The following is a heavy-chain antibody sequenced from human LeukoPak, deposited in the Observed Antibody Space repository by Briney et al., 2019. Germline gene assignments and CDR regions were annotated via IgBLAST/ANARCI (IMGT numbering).Heavy chain of an antibody. J-gene: IGHJ6*03. CDR2: IYTSGST. D-gene: IGHD6-6*01. Sequence: KPSETLSLTCTVSGGSISSYYWSWVRQPPGKGLEWIGYIYTSGSTNYNPSLKSRVTISVDASKNQFSLKLSSVTAADTAVYYCAGSSIAARRGYYYMDVWGKGTTVTVSS. CDR1: GGSISSYY. CDR3: AGSSIAARRGYYYMDV. V-gene: IGHV4-4*09.